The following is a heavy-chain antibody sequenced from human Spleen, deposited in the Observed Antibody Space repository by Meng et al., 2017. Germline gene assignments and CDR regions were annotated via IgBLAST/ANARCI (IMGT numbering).Heavy chain of an antibody. V-gene: IGHV4-34*01. CDR2: INHSGST. CDR3: ARGPTTMAHDFDY. Sequence: QVQLHQGGAGLLKPSETLSPTCAVYGGSFSGYYWTWIRQPPGKGLEWIGEINHSGSTNYNPSLESRATISVDTSQNNLSLKLSSVTAADSAVYYCARGPTTMAHDFDYWGQGTLVTVSS. D-gene: IGHD4-11*01. J-gene: IGHJ4*02. CDR1: GGSFSGYY.